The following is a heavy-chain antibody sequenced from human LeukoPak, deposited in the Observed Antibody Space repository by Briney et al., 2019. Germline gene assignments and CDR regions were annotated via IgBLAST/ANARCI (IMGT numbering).Heavy chain of an antibody. CDR2: ISYDGSNK. CDR3: ARDSGYYGLAFDY. V-gene: IGHV3-30*04. D-gene: IGHD3-22*01. CDR1: EFTFSTYA. J-gene: IGHJ4*02. Sequence: GGSLRLSCAASEFTFSTYAMHWVRQAPGKGLEWVALISYDGSNKYYADSVKGRFTISRDNAKNSLYLQMNSLRAEDTAVYYCARDSGYYGLAFDYWGQGTLVTVSS.